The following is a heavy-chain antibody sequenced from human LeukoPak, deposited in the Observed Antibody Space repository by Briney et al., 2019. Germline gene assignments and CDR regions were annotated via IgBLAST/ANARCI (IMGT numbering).Heavy chain of an antibody. CDR2: FDPEDGET. Sequence: ASVKVSCKVSGHTLTELSMHWVRQAPGKGLEWMGGFDPEDGETIYAQKFQGRVTMTEDTSTDTAYMELSSLRSEDTAVYYCATHSSGFKSYYYYYYMDVWGKGTTVTVSS. J-gene: IGHJ6*03. V-gene: IGHV1-24*01. CDR3: ATHSSGFKSYYYYYYMDV. CDR1: GHTLTELS. D-gene: IGHD3-22*01.